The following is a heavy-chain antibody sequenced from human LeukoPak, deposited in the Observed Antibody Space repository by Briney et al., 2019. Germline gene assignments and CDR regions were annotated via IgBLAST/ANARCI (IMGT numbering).Heavy chain of an antibody. J-gene: IGHJ4*02. V-gene: IGHV3-30*03. CDR1: GFTFSSYG. Sequence: PGRSLRLSCAASGFTFSSYGMHWVRQAPGKGLEWVAVISYDGSSKYYADSVKGRFTISRDNSKNTLYLQMNSLRAEDTAVYYCLYSSSSGDYWGQGTLVTVSS. CDR2: ISYDGSSK. D-gene: IGHD6-13*01. CDR3: LYSSSSGDY.